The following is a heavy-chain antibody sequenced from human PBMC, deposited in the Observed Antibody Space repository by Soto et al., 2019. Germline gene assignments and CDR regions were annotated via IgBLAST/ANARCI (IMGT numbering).Heavy chain of an antibody. J-gene: IGHJ4*02. Sequence: PGESLKISCKGSGYSFGHFWIGWVRQMPGKGLEWMGIIYPGDSDTRYSPSFQGQVTISADKSITTAYLQWSSLKAADTAMYYCVRSGTSSGRFSDYWGQGTLVTVSS. CDR2: IYPGDSDT. CDR3: VRSGTSSGRFSDY. CDR1: GYSFGHFW. D-gene: IGHD2-15*01. V-gene: IGHV5-51*01.